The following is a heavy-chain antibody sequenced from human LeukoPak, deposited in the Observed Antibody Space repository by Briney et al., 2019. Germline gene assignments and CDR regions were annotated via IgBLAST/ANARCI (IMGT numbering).Heavy chain of an antibody. CDR2: IKQDGSEK. Sequence: GGSLRLSCAASGFTFSNFWMGWVRQAPGKGLEWVANIKQDGSEKYYVDSVKGRFTISRDNAKNSLYLQMSSLRGDDTALYYCASEDNTGSSAYWGQGTLVTV. V-gene: IGHV3-7*01. CDR1: GFTFSNFW. J-gene: IGHJ4*02. D-gene: IGHD3-22*01. CDR3: ASEDNTGSSAY.